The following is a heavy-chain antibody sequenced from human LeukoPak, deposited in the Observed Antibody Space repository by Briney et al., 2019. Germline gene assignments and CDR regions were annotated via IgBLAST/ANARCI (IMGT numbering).Heavy chain of an antibody. V-gene: IGHV3-30*18. CDR2: ISYDGSNK. D-gene: IGHD6-19*01. Sequence: PGGSLRLSCAASGFTFSSCGMHWVRQAPGKGLEWVAVISYDGSNKYYADSVKGRFTISRDNSKNTLFLEMNSLRAEDTAVYYCAKALTSGWYLDAFNIWDQGTMVTVSS. J-gene: IGHJ3*02. CDR3: AKALTSGWYLDAFNI. CDR1: GFTFSSCG.